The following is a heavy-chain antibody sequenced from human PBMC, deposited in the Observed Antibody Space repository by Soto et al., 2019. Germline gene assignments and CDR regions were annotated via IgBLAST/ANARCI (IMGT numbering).Heavy chain of an antibody. J-gene: IGHJ6*03. CDR1: GGSISSSSYY. CDR2: IYYSGST. CDR3: ARRIAVAGTAYYYYMDV. Sequence: QLQLQESGPGLVKPSETLSLTCTVSGGSISSSSYYWGWIRQPPGKGLEWIGSIYYSGSTYYNPSLKSRVTIYVDKYQNQFSLKLSSVTAADTAVYYCARRIAVAGTAYYYYMDVWGKGTTVTVSS. V-gene: IGHV4-39*01. D-gene: IGHD6-19*01.